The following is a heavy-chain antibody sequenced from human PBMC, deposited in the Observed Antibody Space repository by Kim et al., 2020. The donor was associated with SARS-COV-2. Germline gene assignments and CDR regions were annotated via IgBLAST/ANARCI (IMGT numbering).Heavy chain of an antibody. Sequence: SVKVSCKASGGTFSSYAISWVRQAPGQGLEWMGGIIPIFGTANYAQKFQGRVTITADESTSTAYMELSSLRSEDTAVYYCARAVSGYYDSSGRPAGRGDAFDIWGQGTMVTVSS. CDR2: IIPIFGTA. J-gene: IGHJ3*02. CDR3: ARAVSGYYDSSGRPAGRGDAFDI. CDR1: GGTFSSYA. V-gene: IGHV1-69*13. D-gene: IGHD3-22*01.